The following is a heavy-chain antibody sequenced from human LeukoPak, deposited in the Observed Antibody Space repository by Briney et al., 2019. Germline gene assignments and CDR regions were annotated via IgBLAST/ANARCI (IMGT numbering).Heavy chain of an antibody. D-gene: IGHD6-19*01. V-gene: IGHV3-7*01. J-gene: IGHJ4*02. Sequence: GGSLRLSCAASGFSFSGYWMSWVRQAPGKGLEWVANIKKDGSETHYLDSVKGRFTISRDNGKNSLHLQMNSLRAEDTGLYYCARAGIAVAGDYWGQGTLVTVSS. CDR2: IKKDGSET. CDR1: GFSFSGYW. CDR3: ARAGIAVAGDY.